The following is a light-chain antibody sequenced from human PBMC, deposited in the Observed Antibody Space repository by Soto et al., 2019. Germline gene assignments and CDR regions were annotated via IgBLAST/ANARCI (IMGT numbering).Light chain of an antibody. Sequence: DIVLTQSPATLSLSPGERATLSCRASQSVSSYLAWYQQKVGQAPRLLIYDASNRATGTPARFSGSGSGTDFTLTISSLEPEDFALYYCQQRSNWQFTFGPGTKVDIK. V-gene: IGKV3-11*01. CDR3: QQRSNWQFT. CDR1: QSVSSY. J-gene: IGKJ3*01. CDR2: DAS.